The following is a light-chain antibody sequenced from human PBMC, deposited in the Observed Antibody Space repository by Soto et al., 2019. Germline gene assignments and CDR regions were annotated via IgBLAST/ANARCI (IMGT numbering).Light chain of an antibody. CDR2: GAS. CDR1: VSVRTD. J-gene: IGKJ1*01. Sequence: VMTQSPDTLSLSPGERATLYCRASVSVRTDLAWYQQKPGQAPRLLMYGASTRATGVPARFSGSGSGSEFSLTISSLEPEDFAVYYCQQRSNTWTFGQGTKVDIK. V-gene: IGKV3-15*01. CDR3: QQRSNTWT.